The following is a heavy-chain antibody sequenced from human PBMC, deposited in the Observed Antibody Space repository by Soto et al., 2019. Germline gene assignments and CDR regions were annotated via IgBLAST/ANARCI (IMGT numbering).Heavy chain of an antibody. Sequence: ASVKVSCKASGYTFTSYYMHWVRQAPGQGLEWMGIINPSGGSTSYAQKFQGRVTMTRDTSTSTVYMELSSLRSEDTAVYYCARVHQRRDGYNPHYDYWGQGTLVTVSS. V-gene: IGHV1-46*01. CDR2: INPSGGST. CDR3: ARVHQRRDGYNPHYDY. D-gene: IGHD5-12*01. CDR1: GYTFTSYY. J-gene: IGHJ4*02.